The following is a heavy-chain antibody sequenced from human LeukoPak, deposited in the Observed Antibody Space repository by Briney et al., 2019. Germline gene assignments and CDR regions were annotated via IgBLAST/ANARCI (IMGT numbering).Heavy chain of an antibody. D-gene: IGHD2-21*01. Sequence: GGSLRLSCAASGFTFSSYSMNWVRQAPGKGLEWVATMKQDGGEIYYVDSVRGRFTISRDNVKNSLYLQMNSLRAEDTAMYYCVRIMDLIGVRFDFWGQGTLVTVSS. V-gene: IGHV3-7*01. CDR1: GFTFSSYS. J-gene: IGHJ4*02. CDR2: MKQDGGEI. CDR3: VRIMDLIGVRFDF.